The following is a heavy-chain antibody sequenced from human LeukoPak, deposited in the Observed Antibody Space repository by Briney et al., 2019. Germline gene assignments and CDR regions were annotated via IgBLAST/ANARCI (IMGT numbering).Heavy chain of an antibody. CDR1: GVSISSYY. V-gene: IGHV4-59*01. CDR2: IYYSGST. D-gene: IGHD5-24*01. CDR3: ARGGDGYNLGAFDI. Sequence: SGTLSLTCTVSGVSISSYYWSWIRQPPGKGPEWIGYIYYSGSTNYNPSLKSRVTISVDTSKNQFSLKLSSVTAADTAVYYCARGGDGYNLGAFDIWGQGTMVTVSS. J-gene: IGHJ3*02.